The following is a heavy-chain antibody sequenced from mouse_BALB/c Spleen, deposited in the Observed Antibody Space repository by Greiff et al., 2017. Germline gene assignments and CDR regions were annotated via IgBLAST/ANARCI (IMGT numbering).Heavy chain of an antibody. V-gene: IGHV5-9-4*01. J-gene: IGHJ4*01. Sequence: EVKVVESGGGLVKPGGSLKLSCAASGFTFSSYAMSWVRQSPEKRLEWVAEISSGGSYTYYPDTVTGRFTISRDNAKNTLYLEMSSLRSEDTAMYYCARDEYYGSSFYAMDYWGQGTSVTVSS. CDR1: GFTFSSYA. D-gene: IGHD1-1*01. CDR2: ISSGGSYT. CDR3: ARDEYYGSSFYAMDY.